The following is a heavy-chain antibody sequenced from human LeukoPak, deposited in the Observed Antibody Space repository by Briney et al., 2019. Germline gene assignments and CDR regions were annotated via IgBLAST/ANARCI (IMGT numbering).Heavy chain of an antibody. Sequence: SETLSLTCTVSGGSISSHYWSWIRQPPGKGLEWIGYIYYSGSTNYNTSLKSRVTISVDTSKNQFSLKLSSVTAADTAVYYCARGWSDYYDSSGYSAPFDYWGQGTLVTVSS. J-gene: IGHJ4*02. V-gene: IGHV4-59*11. CDR1: GGSISSHY. D-gene: IGHD3-22*01. CDR3: ARGWSDYYDSSGYSAPFDY. CDR2: IYYSGST.